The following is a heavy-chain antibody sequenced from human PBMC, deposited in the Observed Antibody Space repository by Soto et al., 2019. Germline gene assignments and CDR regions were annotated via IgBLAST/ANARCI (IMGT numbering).Heavy chain of an antibody. CDR3: ARDFAYFDY. CDR2: VYHTGRT. V-gene: IGHV4-61*01. D-gene: IGHD3-3*01. J-gene: IGHJ4*03. CDR1: GYSFKSGSYS. Sequence: PXETLSVTCTVAGYSFKSGSYSWSWIRQPPGKGLEWIGYVYHTGRTSYNPSLKSRVSISMDTSKNQFSLNLDSVTAADTAVYFCARDFAYFDYWGQRTLVTVS.